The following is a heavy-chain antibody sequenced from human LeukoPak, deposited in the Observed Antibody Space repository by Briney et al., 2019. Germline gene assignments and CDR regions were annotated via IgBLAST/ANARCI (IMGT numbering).Heavy chain of an antibody. J-gene: IGHJ5*01. CDR3: AKDPIPGRIAAAGTGWFDY. D-gene: IGHD6-13*01. V-gene: IGHV3-30*18. Sequence: QPGRSLRLSCAASGFTFSSYGMHWVRQAPGKGLERVAVISFDGSNKYCSDSVKGRFTISRDNSKTTLYLQMNSLRAEDTAVYYCAKDPIPGRIAAAGTGWFDYWGQGTLVTVSS. CDR1: GFTFSSYG. CDR2: ISFDGSNK.